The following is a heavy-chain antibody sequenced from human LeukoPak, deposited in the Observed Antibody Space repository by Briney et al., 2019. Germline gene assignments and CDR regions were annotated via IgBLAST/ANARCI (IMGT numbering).Heavy chain of an antibody. CDR1: GFSFTHYG. Sequence: ASVKVSCKASGFSFTHYGISWVRQAPGQGLEWMGWISAYNDNAHYAQGLEGRAAMTSETSTRTAYMELRSLRSDDTAMYYCARSTLGIEFDYWGQGSLVTVSS. J-gene: IGHJ4*02. D-gene: IGHD7-27*01. CDR3: ARSTLGIEFDY. CDR2: ISAYNDNA. V-gene: IGHV1-18*01.